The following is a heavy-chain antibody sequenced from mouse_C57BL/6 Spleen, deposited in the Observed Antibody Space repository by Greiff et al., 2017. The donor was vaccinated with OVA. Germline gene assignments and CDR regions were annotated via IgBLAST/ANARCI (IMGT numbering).Heavy chain of an antibody. CDR3: ARGNYGSEGGLDY. J-gene: IGHJ2*01. V-gene: IGHV1-81*01. CDR1: GYTFTSYG. D-gene: IGHD1-1*01. Sequence: VQGVESGAELARPGASVKLSCKASGYTFTSYGISWVKQRTGQGLEWIGEIYPRSGNTYYNEKFKGKATLTADKSSSTAYMELRSLTSEDSAVYFCARGNYGSEGGLDYWGQGTTLTVSS. CDR2: IYPRSGNT.